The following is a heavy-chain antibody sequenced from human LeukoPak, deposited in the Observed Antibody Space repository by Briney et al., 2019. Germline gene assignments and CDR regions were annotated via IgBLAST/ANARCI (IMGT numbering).Heavy chain of an antibody. V-gene: IGHV1-46*01. Sequence: ASVKVSCKASGYTFTTYYIHWVRQAPGQGLEWMGIINPSGGSTSYAQKFQGWVTMTRDTSISTAYMELSRLRSDDTAVYYCARVAGGDAFDIWGQGTMVTVSS. CDR1: GYTFTTYY. CDR3: ARVAGGDAFDI. J-gene: IGHJ3*02. CDR2: INPSGGST.